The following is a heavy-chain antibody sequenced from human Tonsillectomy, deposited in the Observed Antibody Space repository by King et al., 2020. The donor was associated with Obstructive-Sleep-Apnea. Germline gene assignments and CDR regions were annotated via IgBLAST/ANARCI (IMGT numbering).Heavy chain of an antibody. J-gene: IGHJ4*02. CDR1: GFTFSSHA. CDR2: ISPDGSKK. V-gene: IGHV3-30-3*01. Sequence: VQLVESGGGVVQPGRSLRLSCAASGFTFSSHAMHWVRQAPGKGLEWVAVISPDGSKKYDADSVKGRFTISRDNSKNTLYLQMNSLRGEDTDVYYCARDEKGLLAIDYWGQGTLVTVSS. D-gene: IGHD2-21*01. CDR3: ARDEKGLLAIDY.